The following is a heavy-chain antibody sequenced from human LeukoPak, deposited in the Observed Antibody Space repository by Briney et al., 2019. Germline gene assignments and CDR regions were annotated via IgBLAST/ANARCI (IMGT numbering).Heavy chain of an antibody. D-gene: IGHD5-18*01. CDR3: ARGYWVDTAMAYFDY. CDR1: GGSFSGYY. CDR2: INHSGST. V-gene: IGHV4-34*01. Sequence: SETLPLTCAVYGGSFSGYYWSWIRQPPGKGLEWIGEINHSGSTNYNPSLKSRVTISVDTSKNQFSLKLSSVTAADTAVYYCARGYWVDTAMAYFDYWGQGTLVTVSS. J-gene: IGHJ4*02.